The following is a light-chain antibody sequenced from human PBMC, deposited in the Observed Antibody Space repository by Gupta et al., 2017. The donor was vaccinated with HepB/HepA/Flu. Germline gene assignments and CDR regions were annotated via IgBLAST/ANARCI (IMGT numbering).Light chain of an antibody. V-gene: IGKV3-20*01. CDR3: QQHSSSPPLT. Sequence: EIVLTQSPGTLSLSPGERASLSCRASQSVSSSYLAWYQQKPGQAPRLLSYGASSRATGIPDRFSGSGSGTDFTLNISRLEPEDFAVYYCQQHSSSPPLTFGGGTKVEIK. CDR1: QSVSSSY. J-gene: IGKJ4*01. CDR2: GAS.